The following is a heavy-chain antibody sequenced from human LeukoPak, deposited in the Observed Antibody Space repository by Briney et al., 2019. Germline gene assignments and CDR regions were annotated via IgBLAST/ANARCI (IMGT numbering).Heavy chain of an antibody. CDR3: ARRHQISSYSPYAFDI. V-gene: IGHV4-59*08. CDR2: IYNSGST. Sequence: SETLSLTCTVSGGSINNYYWSWIRQPPGKGLEWLGNIYNSGSTKSNPSLKSRLTISIDTSKNQFSLRLSSVTAADTAVYYCARRHQISSYSPYAFDIWGQGTLVTVSP. CDR1: GGSINNYY. D-gene: IGHD2-15*01. J-gene: IGHJ3*02.